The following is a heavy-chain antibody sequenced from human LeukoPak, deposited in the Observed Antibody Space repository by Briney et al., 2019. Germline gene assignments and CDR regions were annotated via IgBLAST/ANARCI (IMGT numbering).Heavy chain of an antibody. J-gene: IGHJ4*02. CDR1: GYTFTGYY. CDR3: ARAVPAAIRGAPTYFDY. Sequence: ASVKVSCKASGYTFTGYYMHWVRQAPGQGLEWMGWINPNSGGTNYAQKFQGRVTITADESTSTAYMELSSLRSEDTAVYYCARAVPAAIRGAPTYFDYWGQGTLVTVSS. D-gene: IGHD2-2*02. CDR2: INPNSGGT. V-gene: IGHV1-2*02.